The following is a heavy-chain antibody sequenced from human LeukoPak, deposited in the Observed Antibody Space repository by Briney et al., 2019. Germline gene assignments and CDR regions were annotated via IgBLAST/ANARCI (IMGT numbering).Heavy chain of an antibody. CDR3: ATGTRHCSGGSCYTPYDY. J-gene: IGHJ4*02. V-gene: IGHV3-74*01. Sequence: PGGSLRLSCVTSGISFSSFWMHWVRQAPGKGLVWVSRISDDGSNQTYADSVKGRFTISRDNAKNTLSLQMNSLRVEDTAVYYCATGTRHCSGGSCYTPYDYWGQGILVTVSP. D-gene: IGHD2-15*01. CDR1: GISFSSFW. CDR2: ISDDGSNQ.